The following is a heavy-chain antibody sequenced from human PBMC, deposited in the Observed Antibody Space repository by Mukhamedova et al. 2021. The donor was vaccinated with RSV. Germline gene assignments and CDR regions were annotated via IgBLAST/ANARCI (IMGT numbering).Heavy chain of an antibody. CDR2: INYSGST. D-gene: IGHD5-12*01. J-gene: IGHJ5*02. V-gene: IGHV4-39*07. CDR3: ARVENGGYDYAPHTWVDP. Sequence: EWIGNINYSGSTHYSPALKSRITLSVETSKNQFSLRVNSVTAADTAVYYCARVENGGYDYAPHTWVDPWGQGTLVTVSS.